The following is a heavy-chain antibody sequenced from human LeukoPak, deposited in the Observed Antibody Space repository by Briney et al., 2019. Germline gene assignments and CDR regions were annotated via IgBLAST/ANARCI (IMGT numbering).Heavy chain of an antibody. CDR3: ARPPHNWNDGDYFDY. J-gene: IGHJ4*02. Sequence: ASVKVSCKASGGTFSSYAISWVRQAPGQGLEWMGRIIPILGIANYAQKFQGRVTITADKSTSTAYMELSSLRSEDTAVYYCARPPHNWNDGDYFDYWGQGTLVTVSS. D-gene: IGHD1-20*01. CDR1: GGTFSSYA. V-gene: IGHV1-69*04. CDR2: IIPILGIA.